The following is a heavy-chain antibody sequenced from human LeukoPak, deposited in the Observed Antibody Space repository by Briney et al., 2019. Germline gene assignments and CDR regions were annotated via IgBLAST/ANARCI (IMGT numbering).Heavy chain of an antibody. V-gene: IGHV4-39*07. CDR1: GGSISGTSYY. J-gene: IGHJ4*02. D-gene: IGHD3-10*01. CDR3: ARIIPLWYYFDY. CDR2: IYYSGST. Sequence: SETLSLTCTVSGGSISGTSYYWGWIRQPPGKGLEWIGSIYYSGSTYYNPSLKSRVTISVDTSKNQFSLKLSSVTAADTAVYYCARIIPLWYYFDYWGQGTLVTVSS.